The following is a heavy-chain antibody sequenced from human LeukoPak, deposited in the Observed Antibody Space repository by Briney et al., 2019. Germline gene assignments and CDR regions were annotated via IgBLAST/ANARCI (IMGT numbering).Heavy chain of an antibody. V-gene: IGHV1-8*03. J-gene: IGHJ6*03. CDR2: MNPNSGNT. CDR1: GYTFTSYD. CDR3: ARDLWFGEDYYYMDV. Sequence: ASVKVSCKASGYTFTSYDINWVRQATGQGLEWMGFMNPNSGNTGYAQKFQGRVTITRNTSISTAYMELSSLRSEDTAVYYCARDLWFGEDYYYMDVWGKGTTVTVSS. D-gene: IGHD3-10*01.